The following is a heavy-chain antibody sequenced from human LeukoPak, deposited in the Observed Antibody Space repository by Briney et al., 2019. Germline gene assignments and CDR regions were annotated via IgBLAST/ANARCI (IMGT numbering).Heavy chain of an antibody. J-gene: IGHJ4*02. CDR1: GGSFSGYY. CDR3: AVNGYSSGWFTKNYFDY. V-gene: IGHV4-34*01. D-gene: IGHD6-19*01. CDR2: INHSGST. Sequence: PSETLSLTCAVYGGSFSGYYWSWIRQPPGKGLEWIGEINHSGSTNYNPSLKSRVNISVDTSKNQFSLKLSSVTAADTAVYYCAVNGYSSGWFTKNYFDYWGQGTLVTVSS.